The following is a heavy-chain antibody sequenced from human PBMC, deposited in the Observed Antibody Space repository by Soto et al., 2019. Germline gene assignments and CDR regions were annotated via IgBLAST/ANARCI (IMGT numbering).Heavy chain of an antibody. V-gene: IGHV4-59*01. D-gene: IGHD3-10*01. CDR1: GGSISSYY. Sequence: SETLSLTCTVSGGSISSYYWSWIRQPPGKVLEWIGYIYYSGSTNYNPSLKSRVTISVDTSKNQFSLKLSSVTAADTAVYYCAKNYGNAFDIWGQGTMGTVSS. CDR3: AKNYGNAFDI. J-gene: IGHJ3*02. CDR2: IYYSGST.